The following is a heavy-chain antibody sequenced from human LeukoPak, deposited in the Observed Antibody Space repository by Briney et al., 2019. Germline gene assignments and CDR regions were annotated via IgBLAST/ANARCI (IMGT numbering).Heavy chain of an antibody. J-gene: IGHJ4*02. Sequence: GGSLRLSCAASGFTVSSSYGMSWVRQAPGKGLEWVSAISGSGGSTYYADSVKGRFTISRDNAKNSLYLQMNSLRAEDTAVYYCARAVSNRLHSYGAGGGFDYWGQGTLVTVSS. CDR1: GFTVSSSYG. CDR3: ARAVSNRLHSYGAGGGFDY. D-gene: IGHD3-10*01. V-gene: IGHV3-23*01. CDR2: ISGSGGST.